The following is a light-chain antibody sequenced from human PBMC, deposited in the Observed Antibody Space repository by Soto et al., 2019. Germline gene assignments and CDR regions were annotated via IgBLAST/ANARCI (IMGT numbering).Light chain of an antibody. V-gene: IGKV1-39*01. Sequence: LQMTESPSSLSPPVVGQATFSHRASQSIGSYLTWYQQKPGQAPSLLIHGGSSWQSGVPARFSGSGGGTDFTLTISSLQPEDFASYYCHQIYSFPLTFGGGTKVDIK. J-gene: IGKJ4*01. CDR3: HQIYSFPLT. CDR2: GGS. CDR1: QSIGSY.